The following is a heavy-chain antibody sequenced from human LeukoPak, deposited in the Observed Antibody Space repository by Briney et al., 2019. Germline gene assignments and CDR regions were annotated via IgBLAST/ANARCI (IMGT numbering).Heavy chain of an antibody. D-gene: IGHD6-13*01. Sequence: SETLSLACAVYGGSFSGYYWSWIRQPPGEGLEWIGEINHSGSTNYNPSLKSRVTISVDTSKNQFSLKLSSVTAADTAVYYCARERTAADFDYWGQGTLVTVSS. V-gene: IGHV4-34*01. CDR1: GGSFSGYY. CDR2: INHSGST. J-gene: IGHJ4*02. CDR3: ARERTAADFDY.